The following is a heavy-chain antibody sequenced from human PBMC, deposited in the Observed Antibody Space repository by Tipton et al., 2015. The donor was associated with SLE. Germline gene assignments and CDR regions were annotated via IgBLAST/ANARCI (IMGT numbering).Heavy chain of an antibody. CDR1: GGSFSGYY. D-gene: IGHD6-13*01. CDR3: ASRGAAAAPGWYFDL. Sequence: TLSLTCAVYGGSFSGYYWSWIRQPPGKGLEWIGEINHSGSTNYNPSLKSRVTISVDTSKNQFSLKLGSVTAADTAVYYCASRGAAAAPGWYFDLWGRGTLVTVPS. V-gene: IGHV4-34*01. CDR2: INHSGST. J-gene: IGHJ2*01.